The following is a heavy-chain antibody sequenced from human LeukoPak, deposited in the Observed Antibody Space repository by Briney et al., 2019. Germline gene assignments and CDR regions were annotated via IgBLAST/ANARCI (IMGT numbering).Heavy chain of an antibody. J-gene: IGHJ5*02. CDR2: IIPILGIA. CDR1: GGTFSSYA. Sequence: SVKVSCKASGGTFSSYAISWVRQAPGQGLEWMGRIIPILGIANYAQKFQGRVTITADKSTSTAYMELSSLRSEDTAVYYCARDYSSGLYHWFDPWGQGTLVTVSS. D-gene: IGHD6-19*01. V-gene: IGHV1-69*04. CDR3: ARDYSSGLYHWFDP.